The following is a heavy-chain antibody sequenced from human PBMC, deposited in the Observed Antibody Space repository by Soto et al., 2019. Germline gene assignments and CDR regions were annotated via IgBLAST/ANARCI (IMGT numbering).Heavy chain of an antibody. J-gene: IGHJ4*02. V-gene: IGHV4-61*01. CDR1: GGSVSSGSYY. CDR2: IYYSGST. Sequence: PSETLSLTCTVSGGSVSSGSYYWSWIRQPPGKGLEWIGYIYYSGSTNYNPSLKSRVTISVDTSKNQFSLKLSSVTAADTAVYYCARDQGATPGYFDYWGQGTLVTVSS. D-gene: IGHD1-26*01. CDR3: ARDQGATPGYFDY.